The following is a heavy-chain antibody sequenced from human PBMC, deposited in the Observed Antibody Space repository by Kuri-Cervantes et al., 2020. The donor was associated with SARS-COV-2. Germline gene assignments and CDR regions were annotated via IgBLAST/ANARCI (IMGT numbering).Heavy chain of an antibody. J-gene: IGHJ3*02. CDR3: ARSTPFRRLVVISQGGAFDI. CDR2: IYTEGSTA. V-gene: IGHV3-74*01. Sequence: GESLKISCAASGFSFSSYWMHWVRQAPGKGLVWVSRIYTEGSTASYADSVKGRFTISRDNAKNTLFLQMNSLRAEDTAVYYCARSTPFRRLVVISQGGAFDIWGQGTMVTVSS. D-gene: IGHD3-22*01. CDR1: GFSFSSYW.